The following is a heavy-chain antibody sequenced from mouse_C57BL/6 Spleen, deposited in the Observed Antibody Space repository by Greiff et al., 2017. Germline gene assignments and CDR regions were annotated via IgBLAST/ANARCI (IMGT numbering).Heavy chain of an antibody. CDR3: ALYYEYDGLAWFAY. D-gene: IGHD2-4*01. Sequence: VQLQQSGPVLVKPGASVKMSCKASGYTFTDYYMNWVKQSHGKSLEWIGVINPYNGGTSYNQKFKGKATLTVDKSSSTAYMELNSLTSEDSAVYYCALYYEYDGLAWFAYWGQGALVTVSA. CDR1: GYTFTDYY. V-gene: IGHV1-19*01. J-gene: IGHJ3*01. CDR2: INPYNGGT.